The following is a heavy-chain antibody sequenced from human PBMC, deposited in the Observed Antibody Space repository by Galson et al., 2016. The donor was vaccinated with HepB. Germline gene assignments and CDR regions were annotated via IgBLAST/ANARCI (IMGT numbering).Heavy chain of an antibody. CDR2: ISSSSSYT. V-gene: IGHV3-11*06. CDR3: ARAQTTVVTYIDN. Sequence: SLRLSCAASGFTFSDYYMSWIRQAPGKGLEWVSYISSSSSYTNCAESVKGRFTISRDNAKNSLYLQMNSLRAEDTAVYYCARAQTTVVTYIDNWGQGTLVTVSS. D-gene: IGHD4-23*01. J-gene: IGHJ4*02. CDR1: GFTFSDYY.